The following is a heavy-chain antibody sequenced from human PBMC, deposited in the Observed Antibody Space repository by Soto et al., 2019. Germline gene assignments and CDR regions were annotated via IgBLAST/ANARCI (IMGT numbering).Heavy chain of an antibody. CDR1: GASVINYY. Sequence: PSETLSLTCTVSGASVINYYWAWIRQSPGRGLESIGYVSNTATTTYNPSLKNRVTISVDTSKNQFSLKLSSVTAADTAVYYCARGRAEDYDFLTAYYTYFCDCWGQGTLVTVS. CDR2: VSNTATT. CDR3: ARGRAEDYDFLTAYYTYFCDC. J-gene: IGHJ4*02. D-gene: IGHD3-9*01. V-gene: IGHV4-59*02.